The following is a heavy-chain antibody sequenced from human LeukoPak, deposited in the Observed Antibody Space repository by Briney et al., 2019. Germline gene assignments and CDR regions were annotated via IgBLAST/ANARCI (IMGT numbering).Heavy chain of an antibody. CDR3: ARVGTTVTTYFDC. CDR2: IYYSGST. Sequence: SETLSLTCTVSGGSISSYYWSWIRQPPGKGLEWIGYIYYSGSTNYNPSLKSRVTISVDTSKNQFSLKLSSVTAADTAVYYCARVGTTVTTYFDCWGQGTLVTVSS. D-gene: IGHD4-17*01. J-gene: IGHJ4*02. V-gene: IGHV4-59*01. CDR1: GGSISSYY.